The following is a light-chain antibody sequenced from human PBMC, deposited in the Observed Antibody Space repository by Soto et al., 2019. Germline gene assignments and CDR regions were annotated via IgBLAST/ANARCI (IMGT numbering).Light chain of an antibody. Sequence: DLQMTQSPSSLSASLGDSVTIXXRTSQSIRIYLNWYQQKPGKAPELXXFAASSLQSGVPSRFSGSGSGTDFTLTISSLQPEDFATYYCQQSGDTPPWTFGQGTKVDIK. CDR2: AAS. CDR3: QQSGDTPPWT. J-gene: IGKJ1*01. V-gene: IGKV1-39*01. CDR1: QSIRIY.